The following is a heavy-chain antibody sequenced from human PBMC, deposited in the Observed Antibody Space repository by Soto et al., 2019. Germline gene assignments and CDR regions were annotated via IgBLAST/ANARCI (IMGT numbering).Heavy chain of an antibody. CDR3: VREAGSGSYSQY. V-gene: IGHV3-48*02. CDR1: GFTFSSYA. CDR2: ISGSSSST. J-gene: IGHJ4*02. D-gene: IGHD3-10*01. Sequence: EVQLLESGGGLVQPGGSLRLSCAASGFTFSSYAMSWVRQAPGKGLEWLSYISGSSSSTYYADSVKGRFSTSRDNAKNSLFLQIHSLRDEDTAVYYCVREAGSGSYSQYWGQGTLVTVSS.